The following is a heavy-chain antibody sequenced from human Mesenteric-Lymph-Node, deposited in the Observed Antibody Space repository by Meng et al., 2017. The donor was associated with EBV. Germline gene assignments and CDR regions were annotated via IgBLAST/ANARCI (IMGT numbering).Heavy chain of an antibody. V-gene: IGHV1-2*06. CDR2: INPNSGGT. J-gene: IGHJ5*02. Sequence: VQSGGEVKKPGAAVQVSCKASGYTFTGYYMHWVRQAPGQGLEWMGRINPNSGGTNYAQKFQGRVTMTRDTSISTAYMELSRLRSDDTAVYYCARVYGSGSPNHWGQGTLVTVSS. CDR1: GYTFTGYY. D-gene: IGHD3-10*01. CDR3: ARVYGSGSPNH.